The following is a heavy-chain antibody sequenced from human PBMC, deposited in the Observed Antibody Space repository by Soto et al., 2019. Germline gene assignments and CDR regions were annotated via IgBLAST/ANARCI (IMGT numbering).Heavy chain of an antibody. D-gene: IGHD4-4*01. CDR1: GGTFSSYA. Sequence: SVKVSCKASGGTFSSYAISWVRQAPGQGLEWMGGIIPIFGTANYAQKFQGRVTITADESTSTAYMELSSLRSEDTAVYYCARRSYSSPSYYYYGMDVWGQGTTVTVSS. CDR3: ARRSYSSPSYYYYGMDV. J-gene: IGHJ6*02. V-gene: IGHV1-69*13. CDR2: IIPIFGTA.